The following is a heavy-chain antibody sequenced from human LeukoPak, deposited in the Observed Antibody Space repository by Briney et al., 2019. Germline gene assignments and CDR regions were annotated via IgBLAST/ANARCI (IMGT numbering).Heavy chain of an antibody. CDR1: GGSISSYY. D-gene: IGHD6-19*01. V-gene: IGHV4-4*07. J-gene: IGHJ4*02. CDR3: ARVKARRAVAANRGYYFDY. CDR2: IYTSGST. Sequence: SETLSLTCTVSGGSISSYYWGWIRQTAGQGLEWIGRIYTSGSTNYKLSLKSRVTMSVDTSKNQFTLKLSSVTAADTAVYYGARVKARRAVAANRGYYFDYWGQGTLVTVSS.